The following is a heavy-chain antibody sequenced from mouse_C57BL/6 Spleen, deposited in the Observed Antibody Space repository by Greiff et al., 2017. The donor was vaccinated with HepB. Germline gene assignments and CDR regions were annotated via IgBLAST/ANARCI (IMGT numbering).Heavy chain of an antibody. J-gene: IGHJ4*01. CDR3: ARLGEKVYYYAMDY. CDR1: GIDFSRYW. Sequence: EVQLQQSGGGLVQPGGSLKLSCAASGIDFSRYWMSWVRRAPGKGLEWIGEINPDSSTINYAPSLKDKFIISRDNAKNTLYLQMSKVRSEDTALYYCARLGEKVYYYAMDYWGQGTSVTVSS. D-gene: IGHD2-13*01. CDR2: INPDSSTI. V-gene: IGHV4-1*01.